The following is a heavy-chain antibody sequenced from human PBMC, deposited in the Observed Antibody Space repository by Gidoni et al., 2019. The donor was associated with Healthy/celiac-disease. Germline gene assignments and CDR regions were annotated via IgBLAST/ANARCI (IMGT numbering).Heavy chain of an antibody. Sequence: VQLVESGGGLVQPGGSLRLSCAASGFTFSRYWMSWVRQAPGKGLEWVANIKQDGSEKYYVDSVKGRFTISRDNAKNSLYLQMNSLRAEDTAVYYCARDSYSIVVVVAATPYWYFDLWGRGTLVTVSS. D-gene: IGHD2-15*01. J-gene: IGHJ2*01. CDR1: GFTFSRYW. V-gene: IGHV3-7*01. CDR2: IKQDGSEK. CDR3: ARDSYSIVVVVAATPYWYFDL.